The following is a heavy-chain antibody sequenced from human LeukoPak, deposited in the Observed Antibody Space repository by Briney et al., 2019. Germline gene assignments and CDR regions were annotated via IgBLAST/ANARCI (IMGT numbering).Heavy chain of an antibody. D-gene: IGHD2/OR15-2a*01. V-gene: IGHV3-21*01. CDR2: ISSSSSNT. Sequence: GGSLRLSCAASGLTFRSYSMSWVRQAPGKGLEWVSSISSSSSNTYYADSVKGRFTISRDNAKTSLYLQMNSLRAEDTAVYYCVRVTFPSFDYWGQGTLVTVSS. CDR1: GLTFRSYS. J-gene: IGHJ4*02. CDR3: VRVTFPSFDY.